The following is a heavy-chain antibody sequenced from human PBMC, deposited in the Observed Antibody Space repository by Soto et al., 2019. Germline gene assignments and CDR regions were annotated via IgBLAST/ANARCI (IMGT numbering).Heavy chain of an antibody. V-gene: IGHV4-30-2*01. D-gene: IGHD4-17*01. Sequence: QLQLQESGSGLVKPSQTLSLTCAISGGSIRSGGYSWSWIRQPPGKGLEWIGYIYHSGSTYYNPSLKSRVTISVHRSKNQFSLKLSSVTAADTAVYYCARALGTTVVTGGYFDLWGRGTLVTVSS. CDR1: GGSIRSGGYS. J-gene: IGHJ2*01. CDR3: ARALGTTVVTGGYFDL. CDR2: IYHSGST.